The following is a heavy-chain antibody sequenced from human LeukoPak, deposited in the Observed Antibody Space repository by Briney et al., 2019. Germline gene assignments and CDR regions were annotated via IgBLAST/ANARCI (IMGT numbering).Heavy chain of an antibody. Sequence: SETLSLTCTVSGGSISSSSYYWGWIRQPPGKGLEWIWSNYYSGSTYYNPSLKSRVTISVETSKNQFSLKLSSVTAADTAVYYCARASSIVVVIGAFDIWGQGTMVTVSS. J-gene: IGHJ3*02. CDR1: GGSISSSSYY. CDR2: NYYSGST. V-gene: IGHV4-39*07. D-gene: IGHD3-22*01. CDR3: ARASSIVVVIGAFDI.